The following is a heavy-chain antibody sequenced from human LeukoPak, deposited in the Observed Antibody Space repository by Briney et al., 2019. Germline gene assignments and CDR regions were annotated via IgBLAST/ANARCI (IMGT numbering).Heavy chain of an antibody. CDR1: GGSISNSSYY. CDR3: ARDVGNTSEDY. CDR2: IYYSGST. J-gene: IGHJ4*02. D-gene: IGHD1-26*01. V-gene: IGHV4-39*07. Sequence: PSETLSLTCPVSGGSISNSSYYWAWIRQPPGKGLEWIGSIYYSGSTNYNPSLKSRVTISVDKSKNQFSLKLSSVTAADTAVYYCARDVGNTSEDYWGQGTLVTVSS.